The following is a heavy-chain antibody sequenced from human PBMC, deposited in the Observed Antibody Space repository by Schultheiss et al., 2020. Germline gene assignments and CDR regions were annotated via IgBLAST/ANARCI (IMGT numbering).Heavy chain of an antibody. Sequence: GGSLRLSCAASGFTFSSYSMNWVRQAPGKGLEWVSSISSSSSYIYYADSVKGRFTISRDNAKNSLYLQMNSLRAEDTAVYYCARGLSGGDYGDYGEYYFDCWGQGTLVTVSS. J-gene: IGHJ4*02. CDR3: ARGLSGGDYGDYGEYYFDC. D-gene: IGHD4-17*01. CDR1: GFTFSSYS. V-gene: IGHV3-21*01. CDR2: ISSSSSYI.